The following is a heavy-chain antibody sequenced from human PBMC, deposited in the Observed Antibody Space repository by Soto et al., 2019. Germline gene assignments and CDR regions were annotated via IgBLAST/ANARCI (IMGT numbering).Heavy chain of an antibody. CDR3: ARHADRYYYYYYMDV. CDR2: IYYSGST. CDR1: GGSISSYY. Sequence: SETLSLTCTVSGGSISSYYWSWIRQPPGKGLEWIGYIYYSGSTNYNPSLKSRVTISVDTSKNQFSLKLSSVTAADTAVYYCARHADRYYYYYYMDVWGKGTTVIVSS. V-gene: IGHV4-59*08. J-gene: IGHJ6*03.